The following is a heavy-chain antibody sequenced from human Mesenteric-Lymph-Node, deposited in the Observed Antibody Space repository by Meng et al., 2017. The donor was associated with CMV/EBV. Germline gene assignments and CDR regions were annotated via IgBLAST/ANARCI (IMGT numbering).Heavy chain of an antibody. V-gene: IGHV3-21*01. D-gene: IGHD2-15*01. CDR1: GFTFSSYS. Sequence: AFGFTFSSYSMNWVRQAPGKRLVWVSSISSSSSHIYYADSVKSRFTISRDNAKNSLYLQMNSLRAEDTAVYYCARDLASTRGGFDYWGQGTLVTVSS. J-gene: IGHJ4*02. CDR3: ARDLASTRGGFDY. CDR2: ISSSSSHI.